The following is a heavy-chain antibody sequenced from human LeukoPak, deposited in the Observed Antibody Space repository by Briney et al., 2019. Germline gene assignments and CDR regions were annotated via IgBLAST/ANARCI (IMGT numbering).Heavy chain of an antibody. Sequence: GGSLRLSCAASGFTFSSYSMNWVRQAPGKGLEWVSSISGSSSYIYYADSVKGRFTISRDNAKNSLYLQMNSLRAEDTAVYYCARDPRHCSSTSCYPDWGQGTLVTVSS. CDR3: ARDPRHCSSTSCYPD. CDR1: GFTFSSYS. D-gene: IGHD2-2*01. CDR2: ISGSSSYI. J-gene: IGHJ4*02. V-gene: IGHV3-21*01.